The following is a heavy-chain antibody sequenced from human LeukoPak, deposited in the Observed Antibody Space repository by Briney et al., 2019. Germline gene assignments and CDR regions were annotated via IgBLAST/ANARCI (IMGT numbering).Heavy chain of an antibody. D-gene: IGHD6-13*01. CDR2: ISGKSSNI. CDR3: ARDLAAAGTGY. Sequence: GGSLRLSCAASAFSLNAYNMNWVRQAPGKGLEWVSSISGKSSNIYHADSVKGRFTISRDNAKNTLYLQMDSLRAEDTAVYYCARDLAAAGTGYWGQGTLVTVSS. V-gene: IGHV3-21*01. J-gene: IGHJ4*02. CDR1: AFSLNAYN.